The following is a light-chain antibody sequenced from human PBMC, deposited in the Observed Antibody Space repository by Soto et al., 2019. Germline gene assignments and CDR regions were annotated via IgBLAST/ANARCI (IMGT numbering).Light chain of an antibody. CDR2: EVN. CDR1: SSDVGGYNY. J-gene: IGLJ1*01. Sequence: QLVLTQPPSASGSPGQSVTISCTGTSSDVGGYNYVSWYQQHPGKAPKLMIYEVNKRPSGVPDRFSGSKSGNTASLTVSGLQAEDEADYYCSSYAGGNNYVFGTGTKLTVL. CDR3: SSYAGGNNYV. V-gene: IGLV2-8*01.